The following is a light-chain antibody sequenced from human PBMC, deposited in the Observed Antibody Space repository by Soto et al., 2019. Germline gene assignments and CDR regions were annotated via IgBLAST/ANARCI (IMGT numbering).Light chain of an antibody. CDR3: QQYNSYSRT. CDR1: ESISAW. Sequence: DVQMTQSNSTLSASVGDRVTITCRASESISAWLAWYQQKPGKAPKLLIYKASSLESGVPSRFSGSGSGTEFTLTISSLQPDDFATYYCQQYNSYSRTFGQGTNVDI. CDR2: KAS. J-gene: IGKJ1*01. V-gene: IGKV1-5*03.